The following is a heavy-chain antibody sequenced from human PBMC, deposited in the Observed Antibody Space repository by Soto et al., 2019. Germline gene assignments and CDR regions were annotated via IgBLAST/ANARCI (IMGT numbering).Heavy chain of an antibody. CDR3: ARPTSSSWRYGMDI. D-gene: IGHD6-13*01. CDR1: GYTFTSYD. CDR2: MNPNSGNT. V-gene: IGHV1-8*01. J-gene: IGHJ6*02. Sequence: GASVKVSCKASGYTFTSYDINWVRQATGQGLEWMGWMNPNSGNTGYAQKFQGRVTMTRNTSISKAYMELSSLRSEDTAVDYCARPTSSSWRYGMDIWGQGTTVTVSS.